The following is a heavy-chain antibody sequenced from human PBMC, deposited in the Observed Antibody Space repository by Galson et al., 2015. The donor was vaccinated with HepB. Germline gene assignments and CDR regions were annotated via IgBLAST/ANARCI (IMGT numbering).Heavy chain of an antibody. J-gene: IGHJ4*02. CDR2: INSDGSRT. CDR3: ARVSGDCGGDCYLDF. Sequence: SLRLSCAASGFTFSSYWMHWVRHAPGKGLVWVSRINSDGSRTSHADSVKGRFTISRDSAKKMLYLQMNSLRAEDTAVYYCARVSGDCGGDCYLDFWGQGTLVTVSS. CDR1: GFTFSSYW. V-gene: IGHV3-74*01. D-gene: IGHD2-21*02.